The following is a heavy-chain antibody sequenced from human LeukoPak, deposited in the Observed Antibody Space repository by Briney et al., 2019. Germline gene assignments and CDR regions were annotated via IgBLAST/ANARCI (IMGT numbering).Heavy chain of an antibody. CDR1: GGSFSGYY. Sequence: SETLSLTCAVYGGSFSGYYWSWIRQPPGKGLEWIGSIYYSGSTYYNPSLKSRVTISVDTSKNQFSLKLSSVTAADTAVYYCASGQYSAWYSYYYFDYWGQGTLVTVSS. D-gene: IGHD6-19*01. J-gene: IGHJ4*02. V-gene: IGHV4-34*01. CDR3: ASGQYSAWYSYYYFDY. CDR2: IYYSGST.